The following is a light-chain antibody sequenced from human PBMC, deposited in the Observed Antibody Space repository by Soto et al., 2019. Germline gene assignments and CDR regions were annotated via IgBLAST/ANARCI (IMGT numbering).Light chain of an antibody. Sequence: EVVLTQSPATLSSFPGDRVTLSCRASQAVNTRLAWYQHKPGQAPRLLIYLTSNRAAGIPARFSGSGSGTAFTLTSSDVQPEDFAVYYCHQRQSWPRTFGQGTKVDIK. CDR1: QAVNTR. V-gene: IGKV3-11*01. CDR2: LTS. J-gene: IGKJ1*01. CDR3: HQRQSWPRT.